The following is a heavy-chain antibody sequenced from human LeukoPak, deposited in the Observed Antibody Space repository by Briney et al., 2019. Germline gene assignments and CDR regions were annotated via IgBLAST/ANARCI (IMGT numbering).Heavy chain of an antibody. J-gene: IGHJ5*02. CDR3: ATRSGSYYNWFDP. V-gene: IGHV4-34*01. CDR1: GGSFSGYY. CDR2: INHSGST. Sequence: SETLSLTCAVYGGSFSGYYWSWIRQPPGKGLEWIGEINHSGSTNYNPSLKSRVTISVDTSKNQFSLKLSSVTAADTAVYYCATRSGSYYNWFDPWGQGTLVTVSS. D-gene: IGHD1-26*01.